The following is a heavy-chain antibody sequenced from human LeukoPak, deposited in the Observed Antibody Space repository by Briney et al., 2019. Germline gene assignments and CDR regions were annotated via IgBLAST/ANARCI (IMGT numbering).Heavy chain of an antibody. CDR1: GFSFSTYG. CDR2: IWSDGNNK. V-gene: IGHV3-33*01. J-gene: IGHJ3*01. CDR3: AREKRAGTGGSMATFDL. D-gene: IGHD7-27*01. Sequence: PGGSLRLSCGASGFSFSTYGMHWVRQAAGKGLEWVAVIWSDGNNKYYAESVVGRFTISRDNSKNTLSLQMDSMRAEDTAVYYCAREKRAGTGGSMATFDLWGQGTLVTVSS.